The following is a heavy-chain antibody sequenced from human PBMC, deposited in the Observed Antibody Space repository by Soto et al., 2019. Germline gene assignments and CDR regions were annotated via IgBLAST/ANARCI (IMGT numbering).Heavy chain of an antibody. V-gene: IGHV5-51*01. Sequence: GESLKISWKGPGYTFSSYWIGWVRQMPGEGLEWMGVIYPSDSDIRYSPSFQGKVTISADNSIPTAFLQWSSLKAADTAMYYCVRSGTSSGRFSDYWGQGTLVTVSS. CDR3: VRSGTSSGRFSDY. J-gene: IGHJ4*02. CDR2: IYPSDSDI. CDR1: GYTFSSYW. D-gene: IGHD2-15*01.